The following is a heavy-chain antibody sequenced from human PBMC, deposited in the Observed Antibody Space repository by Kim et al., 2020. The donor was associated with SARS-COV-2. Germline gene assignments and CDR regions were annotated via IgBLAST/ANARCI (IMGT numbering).Heavy chain of an antibody. CDR3: ARVVYNNGSYFFDY. D-gene: IGHD1-1*01. J-gene: IGHJ4*02. CDR2: IRTDGSMT. CDR1: GFPFSTYA. V-gene: IGHV3-64*01. Sequence: GGSLRLSCAASGFPFSTYAIQWVRQPPGKGLEYVSAIRTDGSMTNYANSVRGRFTISRDNSKNTLFLQMGSLRAEDMAVYFCARVVYNNGSYFFDYWGQGTRVTVYS.